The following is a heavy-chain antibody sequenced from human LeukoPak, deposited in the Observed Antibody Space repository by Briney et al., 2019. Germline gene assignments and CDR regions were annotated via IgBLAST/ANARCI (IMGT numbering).Heavy chain of an antibody. CDR1: GFTFSSYG. CDR3: AKDVRIVGATSY. D-gene: IGHD1-26*01. J-gene: IGHJ4*02. Sequence: GGSLRLSCAASGFTFSSYGMHWVRQAPGKGLEWVAVISYDGSNKYYADSVKGRFTISRDNSKNTLYLQMNSLRAEDTAVYYCAKDVRIVGATSYWGQGTLVTVSS. V-gene: IGHV3-30*18. CDR2: ISYDGSNK.